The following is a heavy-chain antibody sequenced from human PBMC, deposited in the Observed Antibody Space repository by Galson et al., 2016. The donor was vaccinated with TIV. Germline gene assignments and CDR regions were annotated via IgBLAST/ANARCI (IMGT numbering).Heavy chain of an antibody. CDR3: PREVAHVDSVILNADVFDM. CDR1: GDTFSSLS. J-gene: IGHJ3*02. Sequence: SVKVSCKASGDTFSSLSIIWVRQAHEQGLEWMGRIIPLLERSNYVQNFQGRVTTTADKSTSTTYMALSSLRSEDTSVSYCPREVAHVDSVILNADVFDMWGQGTMVTVSS. CDR2: IIPLLERS. V-gene: IGHV1-69*08. D-gene: IGHD5-18*01.